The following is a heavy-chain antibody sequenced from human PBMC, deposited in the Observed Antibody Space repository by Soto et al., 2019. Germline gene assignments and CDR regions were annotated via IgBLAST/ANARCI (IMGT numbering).Heavy chain of an antibody. V-gene: IGHV1-69*02. J-gene: IGHJ4*02. CDR2: IIPILGIA. CDR3: ATAISRPNCIDY. CDR1: GGTFSSYT. D-gene: IGHD2-15*01. Sequence: QVQLVQSGAEVKKPGSSVEVSCKASGGTFSSYTISWVRQAPGQGLEWMGRIIPILGIANYAQKFQGRVTITADKSTSTAYMELSSLRSEDTAVYYCATAISRPNCIDYWGQGTLVTVSS.